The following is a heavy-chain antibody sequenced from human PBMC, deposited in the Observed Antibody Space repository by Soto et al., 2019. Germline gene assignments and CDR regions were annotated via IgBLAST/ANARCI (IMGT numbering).Heavy chain of an antibody. CDR3: ARIVATRYYYYMDV. Sequence: SGTLSLTCVVSGGSLSDYFWSWIRQPPGKGLEWIGDIYYSGSTNYNPSLKSRAPISVGPSKHQFSLKLSSVTAADTAVYYCARIVATRYYYYMDVWGKGTTVTVSS. D-gene: IGHD5-12*01. CDR1: GGSLSDYF. CDR2: IYYSGST. J-gene: IGHJ6*03. V-gene: IGHV4-59*08.